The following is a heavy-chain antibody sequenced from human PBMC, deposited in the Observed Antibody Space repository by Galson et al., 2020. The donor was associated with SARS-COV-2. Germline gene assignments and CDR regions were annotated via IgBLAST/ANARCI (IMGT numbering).Heavy chain of an antibody. CDR1: GYIFTSYG. D-gene: IGHD4-17*01. Sequence: ASVKVSCKASGYIFTSYGISWVRQAPGQGLEWMGWISTYNGNTNYAQKLQGRVTMTTDTSTSTAYMELRRLRSDDTAVYYCAGGYDYGRGWFDPWGQGTLVTVSS. CDR3: AGGYDYGRGWFDP. J-gene: IGHJ5*02. V-gene: IGHV1-18*01. CDR2: ISTYNGNT.